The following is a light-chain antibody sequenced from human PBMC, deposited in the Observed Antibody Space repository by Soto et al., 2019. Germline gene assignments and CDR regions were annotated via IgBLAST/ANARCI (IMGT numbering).Light chain of an antibody. V-gene: IGKV3-15*01. CDR1: QSVGNN. J-gene: IGKJ1*01. Sequence: EMVFTQSPATLSLSPGERATLSCRASQSVGNNLAWYQQKPGQAPRLLIHGASIRATGVPARFSGSGSGTEFTLTISSLQSEDFAVYYCQQCDDWPRTFGQGTKVDIK. CDR3: QQCDDWPRT. CDR2: GAS.